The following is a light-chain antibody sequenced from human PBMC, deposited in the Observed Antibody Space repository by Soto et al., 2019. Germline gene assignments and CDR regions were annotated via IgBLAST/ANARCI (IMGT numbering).Light chain of an antibody. Sequence: DIQMTQSPSTLSASVVDRFTITFLASQSISSWLALYQQKAGKAPKLLIYNTSNLQSGVPSRFSGSGFGTEFTLTISSLQPDDFATYYCQQYSSFPWTFGQGTKVDIK. CDR3: QQYSSFPWT. V-gene: IGKV1-5*03. CDR2: NTS. CDR1: QSISSW. J-gene: IGKJ1*01.